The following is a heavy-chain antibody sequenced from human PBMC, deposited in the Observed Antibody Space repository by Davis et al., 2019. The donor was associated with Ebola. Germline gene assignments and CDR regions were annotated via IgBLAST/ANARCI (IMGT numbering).Heavy chain of an antibody. CDR1: GFTFDDYA. CDR3: AKDPTYYYYYGMDV. Sequence: SLRLSCAASGFTFDDYAMHWVRQAPGKGLEWVSGISWNSGSIGYADSVKGRFTISRDNSKNTLYLQMNSLRAEDTAVYYCAKDPTYYYYYGMDVWGQGTTVTVSS. J-gene: IGHJ6*02. CDR2: ISWNSGSI. V-gene: IGHV3-9*01.